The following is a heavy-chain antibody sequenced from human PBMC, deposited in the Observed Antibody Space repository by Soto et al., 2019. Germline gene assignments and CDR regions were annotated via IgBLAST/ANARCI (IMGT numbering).Heavy chain of an antibody. Sequence: QVQLVQSGAEVKKPGSSVKVSCKASGGTFSSYAISWVRQAPGQGLEWMGGIIPIFGTANYAQKFQGRVTITADESTSTAYMELSSLRSADTAVYYCARAPTYYYDSSGYYYWGYWGQGTLVTVSS. J-gene: IGHJ4*02. CDR1: GGTFSSYA. V-gene: IGHV1-69*01. CDR3: ARAPTYYYDSSGYYYWGY. D-gene: IGHD3-22*01. CDR2: IIPIFGTA.